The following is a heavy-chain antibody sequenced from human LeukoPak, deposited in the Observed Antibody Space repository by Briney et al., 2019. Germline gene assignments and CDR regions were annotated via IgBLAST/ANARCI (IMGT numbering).Heavy chain of an antibody. V-gene: IGHV4-59*01. Sequence: SETLSLTCTVSGGSISSYSWSWIRQPPGKGLEWIGYIYYSGSTNYNPYLKSRVTISVDTSKNQFSLKLSSVTAADTAVYYCARAVTTRSYYYGMDVWGQGTTVTVSS. CDR3: ARAVTTRSYYYGMDV. D-gene: IGHD4-17*01. J-gene: IGHJ6*02. CDR1: GGSISSYS. CDR2: IYYSGST.